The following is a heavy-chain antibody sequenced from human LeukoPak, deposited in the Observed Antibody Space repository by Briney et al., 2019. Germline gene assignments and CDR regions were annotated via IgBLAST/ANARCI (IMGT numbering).Heavy chain of an antibody. CDR1: GFTFGSYW. V-gene: IGHV3-7*05. CDR2: IKQDGSEK. CDR3: ARVPEPGYSYGYYFDY. Sequence: GGSLRLSCAASGFTFGSYWMSWVRQAPGKGLEWVANIKQDGSEKYYVDSVKGRFTISRDNAKNSLYLQMNSLRAEDTAVYYCARVPEPGYSYGYYFDYWGQGTLVTVSS. D-gene: IGHD5-18*01. J-gene: IGHJ4*02.